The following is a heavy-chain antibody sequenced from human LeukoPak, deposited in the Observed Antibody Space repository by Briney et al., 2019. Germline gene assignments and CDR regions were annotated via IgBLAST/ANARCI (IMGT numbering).Heavy chain of an antibody. CDR2: ISYDGSNK. Sequence: QTGGSLRLSCAASGFTFSSYGMHWVRQAPGKGLEWVAVISYDGSNKYYVDSVKGRFTISRDNSKNTLYLQMNSLRPEDTAVYYCAKDRSYYDSGGFRNFDYWGQGTLVTVSS. D-gene: IGHD3-22*01. V-gene: IGHV3-30*19. CDR3: AKDRSYYDSGGFRNFDY. J-gene: IGHJ4*02. CDR1: GFTFSSYG.